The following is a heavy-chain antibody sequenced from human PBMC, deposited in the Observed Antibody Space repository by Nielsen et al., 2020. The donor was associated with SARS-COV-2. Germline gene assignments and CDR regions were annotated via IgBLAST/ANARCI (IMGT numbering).Heavy chain of an antibody. CDR1: GDSISSPDYY. D-gene: IGHD3-10*01. V-gene: IGHV4-30-4*01. CDR2: IFFSGNT. CDR3: ARVTITMVRGLIDS. Sequence: SETLSLTCTVSGDSISSPDYYWSWIRQPPGKGLEWIGYIFFSGNTYYKSSLKSRLTISLDTSKNQFSLKLTSVTAADTAVYYCARVTITMVRGLIDSWGQGTLVTVSS. J-gene: IGHJ4*02.